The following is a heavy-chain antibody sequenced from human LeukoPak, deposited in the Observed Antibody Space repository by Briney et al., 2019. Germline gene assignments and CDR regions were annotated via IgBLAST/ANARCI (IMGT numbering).Heavy chain of an antibody. CDR3: AKAPSGSYAIDY. CDR2: ISDRGGRT. CDR1: GITLSNYG. D-gene: IGHD1-26*01. V-gene: IGHV3-23*01. Sequence: GGSLRLSCAVSGITLSNYGMSWVRQAPGKGLEWVAGISDRGGRTNYADSVKGRFTISRDNSKNTLYLQMNSLRAEDTAVYYCAKAPSGSYAIDYWGQGTLVTVSS. J-gene: IGHJ4*02.